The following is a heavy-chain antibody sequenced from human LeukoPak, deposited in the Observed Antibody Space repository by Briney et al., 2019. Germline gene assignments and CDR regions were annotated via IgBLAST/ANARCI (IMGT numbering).Heavy chain of an antibody. D-gene: IGHD3-22*01. J-gene: IGHJ6*03. CDR3: TRGRQEVSMIVVVMTAVSYYLDV. V-gene: IGHV4-34*01. CDR1: GGSFSGYY. Sequence: SETLSLTCAVYGGSFSGYYWTWIRQAPGKGLEWIGEINPSGRISYNPSLKSRLTISVDASKNQFSLNLRSLTAADTAVYYCTRGRQEVSMIVVVMTAVSYYLDVWGKGTTVTVS. CDR2: INPSGRI.